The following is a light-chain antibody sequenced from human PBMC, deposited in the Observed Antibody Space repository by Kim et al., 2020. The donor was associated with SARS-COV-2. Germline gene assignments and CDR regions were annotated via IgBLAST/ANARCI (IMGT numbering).Light chain of an antibody. J-gene: IGLJ3*02. CDR2: KVS. CDR3: SSYTSSSTWV. V-gene: IGLV2-18*02. CDR1: SSDVGSYNR. Sequence: QSALTQPPSVSGSPGQSVTISCTGTSSDVGSYNRVSWYQQPPGTAPKLMIYKVSNRPSGVPDRFSGSKSGNTASLTISGLQAEDEADYYCSSYTSSSTWVFGGGTKLTVL.